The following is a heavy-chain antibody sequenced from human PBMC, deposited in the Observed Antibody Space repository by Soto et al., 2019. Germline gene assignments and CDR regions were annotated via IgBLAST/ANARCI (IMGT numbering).Heavy chain of an antibody. V-gene: IGHV4-34*01. Sequence: SETLSLTCAVYGGSFSGYYWSWIRQPPGKGLEWIGEINHSGSTNYNPSLKSRVTISVDTSKNQFSLKLSSVTAADTAVYYCASHTMVRGASGYYYYYMDVWGKGTTVTVS. D-gene: IGHD3-10*01. CDR2: INHSGST. CDR1: GGSFSGYY. J-gene: IGHJ6*03. CDR3: ASHTMVRGASGYYYYYMDV.